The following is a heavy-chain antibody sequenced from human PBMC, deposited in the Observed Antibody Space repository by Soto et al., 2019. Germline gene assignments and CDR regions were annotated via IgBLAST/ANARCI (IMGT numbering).Heavy chain of an antibody. V-gene: IGHV1-69*01. CDR1: GGTLSNSA. CDR3: ATGRIVVVGSRAYYGMDV. J-gene: IGHJ6*02. CDR2: IIPVFGIV. D-gene: IGHD3-22*01. Sequence: QLQLAQSGADVKKAGSSVKVSCKASGGTLSNSAFSWVRQAPGQGLEWMGGIIPVFGIVNYAQKFQDRVTITAEESTSKAYMELRSLRSEDTSVYFCATGRIVVVGSRAYYGMDVWGQGTTVTV.